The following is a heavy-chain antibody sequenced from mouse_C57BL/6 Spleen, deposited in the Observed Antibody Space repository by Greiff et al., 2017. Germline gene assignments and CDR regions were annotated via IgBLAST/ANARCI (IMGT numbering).Heavy chain of an antibody. D-gene: IGHD1-1*01. J-gene: IGHJ2*01. V-gene: IGHV1-54*01. CDR3: AREYGSSLYYFDY. CDR2: INPGSGGT. CDR1: GYAFTNYL. Sequence: QVQLQQSGAELVRPGTSVKVSCKASGYAFTNYLIEWVKQRPGQGLEWIGVINPGSGGTNYNEKFKGKATLTADKSSSTAYMQLSSLTSEDSAVYFCAREYGSSLYYFDYWGQGTTLTVSS.